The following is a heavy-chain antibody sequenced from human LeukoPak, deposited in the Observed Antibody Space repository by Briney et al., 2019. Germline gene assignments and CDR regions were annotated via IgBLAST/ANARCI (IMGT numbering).Heavy chain of an antibody. Sequence: GGSLRLSCAASGFTFNTYNMNWVRQAPGKGLEWVSSISSSSSYIYYADSVKGRFTISRDNAKNSLYLQMNSLRAEDTAVYYCASDDYGGFDIWGQGTMVTVSS. CDR1: GFTFNTYN. D-gene: IGHD4-23*01. CDR3: ASDDYGGFDI. J-gene: IGHJ3*02. V-gene: IGHV3-21*01. CDR2: ISSSSSYI.